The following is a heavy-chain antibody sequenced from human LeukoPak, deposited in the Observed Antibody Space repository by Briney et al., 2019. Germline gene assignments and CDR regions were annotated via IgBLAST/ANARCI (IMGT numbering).Heavy chain of an antibody. V-gene: IGHV4-61*02. D-gene: IGHD3-22*01. Sequence: PSETLSLTCTVSGGSISSGSYYWSWIRQPAGKGLEWIGRIYTSGSTNYNPSLTSRVTISVDTSKNQFSLKLSSVTAADTAVYYCAREGDYYDSSGYYYEGYYFDYWGQGTLVTVSS. J-gene: IGHJ4*02. CDR2: IYTSGST. CDR3: AREGDYYDSSGYYYEGYYFDY. CDR1: GGSISSGSYY.